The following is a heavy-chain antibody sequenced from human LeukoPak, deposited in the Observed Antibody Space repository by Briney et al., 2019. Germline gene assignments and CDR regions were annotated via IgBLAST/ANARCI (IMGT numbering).Heavy chain of an antibody. D-gene: IGHD3/OR15-3a*01. V-gene: IGHV4-39*01. CDR3: ARQTGSGLFILP. J-gene: IGHJ4*02. CDR2: IYYRGST. Sequence: SETLSLTCTVSGGSISSSTYYWGWIRQPPGKGLEWIGNIYYRGSTYYNPSLKSRVTISVDTSKNRFSLKLTSVTAADTAVYYCARQTGSGLFILPGGQGTLVTVSS. CDR1: GGSISSSTYY.